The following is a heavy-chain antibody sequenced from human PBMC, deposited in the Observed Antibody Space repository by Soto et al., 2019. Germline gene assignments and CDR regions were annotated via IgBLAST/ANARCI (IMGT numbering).Heavy chain of an antibody. J-gene: IGHJ5*02. CDR3: ARATSTAVVTRGWWFDP. D-gene: IGHD2-21*02. V-gene: IGHV3-53*01. Sequence: GGSLRLSCAASGFSVSSTYMSWVRQPPGKGLEWVSTLSDDGRSHYADSVTGRFSVSRDNSKNTLYLHMSGLRADDTAIYYCARATSTAVVTRGWWFDPWGQGTLVTVSS. CDR2: LSDDGRS. CDR1: GFSVSSTY.